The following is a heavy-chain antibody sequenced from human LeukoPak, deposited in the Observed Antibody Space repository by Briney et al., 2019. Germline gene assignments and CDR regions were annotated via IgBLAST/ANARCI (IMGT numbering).Heavy chain of an antibody. V-gene: IGHV4-59*01. CDR1: GGSISSYY. J-gene: IGHJ5*02. D-gene: IGHD1-1*01. CDR3: AREGTSGTHLNWFDP. Sequence: SETLSLTCTVSGGSISSYYWSWIRQPPRKGLEWIGHIYGSGSTNYNPSLKSRVTLSVDTSKNQFSLKLSSVTAADTAVYYCAREGTSGTHLNWFDPWGQGTLLTVSS. CDR2: IYGSGST.